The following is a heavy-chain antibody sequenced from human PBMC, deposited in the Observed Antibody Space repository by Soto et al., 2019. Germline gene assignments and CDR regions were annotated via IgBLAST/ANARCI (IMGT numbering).Heavy chain of an antibody. V-gene: IGHV5-51*01. D-gene: IGHD3-10*01. CDR3: AGGGVRGVITRTRDYYGMDV. Sequence: PGESLKISCKVSGYSFATNWIGWVRQMPGKGLEWMGIIYPGDSDTRYSPSFQGQVTISADKSISTAYLQWSSLKASDTAMYYCAGGGVRGVITRTRDYYGMDVWGQGTTVTVSS. CDR1: GYSFATNW. CDR2: IYPGDSDT. J-gene: IGHJ6*02.